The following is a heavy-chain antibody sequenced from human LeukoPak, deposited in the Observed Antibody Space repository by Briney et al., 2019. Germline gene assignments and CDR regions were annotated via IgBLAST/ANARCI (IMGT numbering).Heavy chain of an antibody. V-gene: IGHV1-8*01. Sequence: ASVKVSCKASGYTFTSYDINWVRQATGQGHEWMGWMNPNSGNTGYAQKFQGRVTMTRNTSISTAYMELSSLRSEDTAVYYCARGTHGSSHFDYWGQGTLVTVSS. CDR3: ARGTHGSSHFDY. D-gene: IGHD2-15*01. CDR1: GYTFTSYD. J-gene: IGHJ4*02. CDR2: MNPNSGNT.